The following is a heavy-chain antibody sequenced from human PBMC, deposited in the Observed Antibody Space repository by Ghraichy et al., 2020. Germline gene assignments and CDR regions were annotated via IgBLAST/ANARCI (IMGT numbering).Heavy chain of an antibody. J-gene: IGHJ6*02. D-gene: IGHD6-13*01. Sequence: LSLTCAASGFTVSSNYMSWVRQAPGKGLEWVSVIYSGGSTYYADSVKGRFTISRDNSKNTLYLQMNSLRAEDTAVYYCARDRGTQQLVRHAYYYYGMDVWGQGTTVTVSS. CDR3: ARDRGTQQLVRHAYYYYGMDV. CDR1: GFTVSSNY. V-gene: IGHV3-53*01. CDR2: IYSGGST.